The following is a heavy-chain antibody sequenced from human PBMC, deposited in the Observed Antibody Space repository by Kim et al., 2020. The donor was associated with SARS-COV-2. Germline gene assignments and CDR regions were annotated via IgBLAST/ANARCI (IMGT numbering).Heavy chain of an antibody. D-gene: IGHD1-26*01. CDR3: ASLTRASHFEV. J-gene: IGHJ4*02. CDR2: ISYSGTT. CDR1: GGSISSNDYY. V-gene: IGHV4-39*01. Sequence: SETLSLTCVVSGGSISSNDYYWAWIPQPPGKGLEWIGHISYSGTTFYNPSLKRRVTISVDTWRTRYSLNLNHVTAADTAVYYWASLTRASHFEVWGQGTLVTVSS.